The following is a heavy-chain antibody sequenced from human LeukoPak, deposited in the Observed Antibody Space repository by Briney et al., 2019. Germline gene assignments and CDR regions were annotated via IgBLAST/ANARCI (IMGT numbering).Heavy chain of an antibody. V-gene: IGHV3-30*18. CDR3: AKGVGYGGMDV. CDR2: ISYDGHNE. J-gene: IGHJ6*02. CDR1: GITFSNYA. Sequence: PGGSLRLSCAASGITFSNYAMSWVRQAPGKGLEWVAVISYDGHNEYYADSVKGRFTISRDNSKNTVYVQMNSLRAEDTAVHYCAKGVGYGGMDVWGQGTTVTVSS. D-gene: IGHD2-8*01.